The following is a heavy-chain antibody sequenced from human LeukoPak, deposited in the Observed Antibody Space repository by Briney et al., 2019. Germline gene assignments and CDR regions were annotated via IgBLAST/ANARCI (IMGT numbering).Heavy chain of an antibody. CDR3: ARVRDGSGSLDY. J-gene: IGHJ4*02. CDR2: IYHSGST. Sequence: SQTLSLTCTVSGGSISSGGYSWSWIRQPPGKGLEWIGYIYHSGSTYYNPSLKSRVTISVDRSKNQFSLKLSSVTAADTAVYYCARVRDGSGSLDYWGQGTLVTVSS. D-gene: IGHD3-10*01. CDR1: GGSISSGGYS. V-gene: IGHV4-30-2*01.